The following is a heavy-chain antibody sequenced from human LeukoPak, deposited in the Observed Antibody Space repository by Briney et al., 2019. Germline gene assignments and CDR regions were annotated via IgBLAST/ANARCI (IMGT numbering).Heavy chain of an antibody. D-gene: IGHD2-15*01. V-gene: IGHV3-48*03. CDR1: GFTFSSYE. J-gene: IGHJ4*02. Sequence: TGGSLRLSCVASGFTFSSYEMNWVRQAPGKGLEWVSYISSSGSTMHYADSVKGRLTISRDNAKNSLYLQMSSLRAEDTAVYYCVREGRPLGYCSAGSCYYFDYWGKGTLVTVSS. CDR3: VREGRPLGYCSAGSCYYFDY. CDR2: ISSSGSTM.